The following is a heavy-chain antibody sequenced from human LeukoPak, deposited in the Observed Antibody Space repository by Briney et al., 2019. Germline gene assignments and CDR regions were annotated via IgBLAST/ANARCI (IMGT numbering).Heavy chain of an antibody. CDR2: IYHSGIT. CDR1: GYSISSGYY. Sequence: SETLSLTCTVSGYSISSGYYWGWLRQPPGKGLEWIGSIYHSGITYYNPSLKSRVTILVDTSKNQFSLKLSSVTAADTVVYYCARGYSSSWYLNWFDPWGQGTLVTVSS. V-gene: IGHV4-38-2*02. J-gene: IGHJ5*02. CDR3: ARGYSSSWYLNWFDP. D-gene: IGHD6-13*01.